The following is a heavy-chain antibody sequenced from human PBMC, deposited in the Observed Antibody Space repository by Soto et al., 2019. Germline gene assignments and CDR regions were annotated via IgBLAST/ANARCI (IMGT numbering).Heavy chain of an antibody. D-gene: IGHD2-15*01. CDR1: GFTFSSYA. V-gene: IGHV3-23*01. CDR3: VKDMPRCRSGGSCYKEFDY. CDR2: ISGSGGST. Sequence: GGSLRLSCAASGFTFSSYAMSWVRQAPGKGLEWVSAISGSGGSTYYADSVKGRFTISRDNSKNTLYLQMNSLRAEDTAVYYCVKDMPRCRSGGSCYKEFDYWGQGTLVSVSS. J-gene: IGHJ4*02.